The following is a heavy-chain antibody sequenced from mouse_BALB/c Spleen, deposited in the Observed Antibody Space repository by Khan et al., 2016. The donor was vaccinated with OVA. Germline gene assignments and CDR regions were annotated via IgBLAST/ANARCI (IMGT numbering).Heavy chain of an antibody. V-gene: IGHV5-9*03. J-gene: IGHJ3*01. CDR3: ARSNYGTFAY. CDR2: ISSGGDNT. CDR1: GFTFSSFS. D-gene: IGHD2-1*01. Sequence: EVELVESGGGLVKPGGSLKLSCAASGFTFSSFSMSWVRQTPEKRLEWVATISSGGDNTFYSDSVKGRFTISRDNAKNNPSLQMSSLRSEDTALYYCARSNYGTFAYWGQGTLVTVSA.